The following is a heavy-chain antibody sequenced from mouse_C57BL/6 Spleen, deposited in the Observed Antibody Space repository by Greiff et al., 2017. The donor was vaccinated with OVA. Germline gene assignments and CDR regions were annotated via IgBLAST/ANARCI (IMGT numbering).Heavy chain of an antibody. J-gene: IGHJ2*01. CDR2: IYPRSGNT. Sequence: VQLVESGAELVRPGASVKLSCKASGYTFTSYGISWVKQRPGQGLEWIGEIYPRSGNTYYNEKFKGKATLTADKSSSTAYMELRSLTSEDSAVYFCARFMITTVVATKGYFDYWGQGTTLTVSS. V-gene: IGHV1-81*01. CDR1: GYTFTSYG. D-gene: IGHD1-1*01. CDR3: ARFMITTVVATKGYFDY.